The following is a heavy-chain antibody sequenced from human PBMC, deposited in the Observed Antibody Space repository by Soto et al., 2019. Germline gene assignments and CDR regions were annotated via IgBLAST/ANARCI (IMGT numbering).Heavy chain of an antibody. CDR1: DGSISSSSYY. CDR3: ARLPLGIWATMDV. Sequence: SETLSLTFTVSDGSISSSSYYWGWIRQPPGKGLEWIGSIYYSGSTYYNPSLKSRLTISVDTSKNQFSLKLSSVTAADTAVYYCARLPLGIWATMDVWGQGTTVTVSS. V-gene: IGHV4-39*01. CDR2: IYYSGST. D-gene: IGHD3-16*01. J-gene: IGHJ6*02.